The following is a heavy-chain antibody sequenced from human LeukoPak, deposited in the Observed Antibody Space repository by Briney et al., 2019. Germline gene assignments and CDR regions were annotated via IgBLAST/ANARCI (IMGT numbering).Heavy chain of an antibody. V-gene: IGHV4-59*01. D-gene: IGHD1-26*01. J-gene: IGHJ4*02. CDR1: GGSINSYY. CDR2: MYYSGST. Sequence: SETLSLTCTVSGGSINSYYWNWIRQPPGKGLEWIGYMYYSGSTNYSPSLKSRVTISVDTSKSQFSLELRSVTTADTAVYYCARGPGGSYGYWGQGTLVTVSS. CDR3: ARGPGGSYGY.